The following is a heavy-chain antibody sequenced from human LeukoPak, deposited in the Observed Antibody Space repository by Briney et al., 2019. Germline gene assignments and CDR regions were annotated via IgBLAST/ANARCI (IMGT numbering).Heavy chain of an antibody. CDR2: IYPGDSDT. Sequence: KDGESLKISCKGSGYRFTSYWIGWVRQMPGKGLEWMGIIYPGDSDTRYSPSFQGQVTISADKSISTAYLQWSSLKASDTAMYYCARQEGYYDSSGSYHYYGMDVWGQGTTVTVSS. D-gene: IGHD3-22*01. V-gene: IGHV5-51*01. J-gene: IGHJ6*02. CDR3: ARQEGYYDSSGSYHYYGMDV. CDR1: GYRFTSYW.